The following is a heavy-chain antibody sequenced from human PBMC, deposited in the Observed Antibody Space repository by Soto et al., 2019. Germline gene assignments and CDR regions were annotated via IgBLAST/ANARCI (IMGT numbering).Heavy chain of an antibody. D-gene: IGHD5-12*01. CDR3: AIPAGYSNGRAYYYYGMDV. V-gene: IGHV3-30-3*01. CDR2: ISFDGSHK. CDR1: GFTFRSYS. Sequence: QVQLVESGGGVVQPERSLRLSCAASGFTFRSYSMHWVRQAPGKGLEWVAVISFDGSHKYYGDSVKGRFTISRDNSKNTVYLEMNSLRGEDTALYYCAIPAGYSNGRAYYYYGMDVWGQGTTVTVSS. J-gene: IGHJ6*02.